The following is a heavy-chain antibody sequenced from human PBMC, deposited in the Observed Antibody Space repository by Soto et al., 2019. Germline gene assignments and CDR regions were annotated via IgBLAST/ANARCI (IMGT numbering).Heavy chain of an antibody. CDR1: GGSISSGSW. CDR2: ITHRGTI. D-gene: IGHD3-3*01. V-gene: IGHV4-4*02. Sequence: QVDLKESGPGLVTPSETLSLTCAVSGGSISSGSWWSWVRQTPGKTLEWIGEITHRGTINYNPSLQSQLNLAVDTSENQFSLSLSTVTVADTDVSFCAREGSPTFGSWFESWGQGTLVSVSS. J-gene: IGHJ5*01. CDR3: AREGSPTFGSWFES.